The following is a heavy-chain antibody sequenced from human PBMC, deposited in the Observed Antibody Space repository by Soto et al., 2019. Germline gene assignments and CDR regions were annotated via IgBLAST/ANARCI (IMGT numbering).Heavy chain of an antibody. D-gene: IGHD3-22*01. J-gene: IGHJ4*02. V-gene: IGHV3-48*02. CDR2: ISSNSSTI. CDR3: AREYYDSSGHYYFDY. CDR1: GFTFSSYS. Sequence: SGGSLRLSCAASGFTFSSYSMNWVRQAPGKGLEWVSYISSNSSTIYYADSMKGRFTISRDNAKNSLYLQMNSLRDEDTAVYYCAREYYDSSGHYYFDYWGQGT.